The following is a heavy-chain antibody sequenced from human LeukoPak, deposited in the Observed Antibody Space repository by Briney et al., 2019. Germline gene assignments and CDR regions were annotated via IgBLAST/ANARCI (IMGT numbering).Heavy chain of an antibody. V-gene: IGHV3-11*06. CDR2: ISSSSSYT. CDR1: GFTFSDYY. CDR3: ARTPYYGSGSYHFDY. J-gene: IGHJ4*02. Sequence: GGSLRLSCAASGFTFSDYYMSWIRQAPGKGLEWVSYISSSSSYTNYADSVKGRFTISRDNAKNSLYLQMNSLRAEDTAVYYCARTPYYGSGSYHFDYWGQGTLVTVPS. D-gene: IGHD3-10*01.